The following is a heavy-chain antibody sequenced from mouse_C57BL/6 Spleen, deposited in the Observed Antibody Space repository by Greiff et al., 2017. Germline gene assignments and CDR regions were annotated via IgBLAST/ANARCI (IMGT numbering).Heavy chain of an antibody. CDR1: GYTFTDYN. CDR2: INPNNGGT. CDR3: ASLLTGTPYWYFDV. V-gene: IGHV1-22*01. D-gene: IGHD4-1*01. Sequence: EVQLQQSGPELVKPGASVKMSCKASGYTFTDYNMHWVKQSHGKSLEWIGYINPNNGGTSYNQKFKGKATLTVNKSSSTAYMELRSLTSEDSAVYYGASLLTGTPYWYFDVWGTGTTVTVSS. J-gene: IGHJ1*03.